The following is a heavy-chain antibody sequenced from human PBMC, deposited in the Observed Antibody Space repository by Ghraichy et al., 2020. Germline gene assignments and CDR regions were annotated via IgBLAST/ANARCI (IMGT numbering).Heavy chain of an antibody. CDR2: IKEDGSEQ. Sequence: GGSLRLSCAASGFIFSGYWMSWVRQAPGKGLEWVANIKEDGSEQYYVDSVKGRFTISRDNAKNSLYLQMNSLRVDDTAVYYCAREEIWGQGTLVTVSS. V-gene: IGHV3-7*03. CDR3: AREEI. D-gene: IGHD5-24*01. CDR1: GFIFSGYW. J-gene: IGHJ4*02.